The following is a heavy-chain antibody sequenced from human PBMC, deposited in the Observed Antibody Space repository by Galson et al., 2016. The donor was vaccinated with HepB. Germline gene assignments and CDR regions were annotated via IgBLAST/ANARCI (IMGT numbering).Heavy chain of an antibody. Sequence: SLRLSCAASGFTFGNYPMMWVRQTSEKGLEWLSRISASGTDTHLADSVKGRFTTSRDNSKNTLYLQMNSLRVEDTAVYFCAKGHSQTYYYYYGMDVWGQGTTVTVSS. V-gene: IGHV3-23*01. CDR3: AKGHSQTYYYYYGMDV. CDR2: ISASGTDT. CDR1: GFTFGNYP. D-gene: IGHD1-26*01. J-gene: IGHJ6*02.